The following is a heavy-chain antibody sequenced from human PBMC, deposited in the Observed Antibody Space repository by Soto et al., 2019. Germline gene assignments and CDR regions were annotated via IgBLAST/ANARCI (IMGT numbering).Heavy chain of an antibody. D-gene: IGHD2-2*01. J-gene: IGHJ3*02. V-gene: IGHV3-48*01. CDR2: ISSSSTTI. CDR3: ARRGGVRDAFYI. Sequence: EVQLVESGGGLVQPGGSLRLSCAASGFTFRSYNMNWVREATGKGLEWVSYISSSSTTIYYADSVKGRFTISRDNAKNSLYLQMNSMRAEDTAVYYCARRGGVRDAFYIWGQETMLTVSS. CDR1: GFTFRSYN.